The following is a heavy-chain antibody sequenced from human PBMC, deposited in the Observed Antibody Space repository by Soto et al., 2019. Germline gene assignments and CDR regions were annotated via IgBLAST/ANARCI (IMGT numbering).Heavy chain of an antibody. CDR2: ISYDGSNK. Sequence: QVQLVESGGGVVQPGRSLRLSCAASGFTFSSYGMHWVRQAPGKGLEWVAVISYDGSNKYYADSVKGRFTISRDNSKNTLYLKMNSLRAEDTAVYYCATDVDTAMVTGDYWGQGTLVTVSS. V-gene: IGHV3-30*03. J-gene: IGHJ4*02. CDR1: GFTFSSYG. D-gene: IGHD5-18*01. CDR3: ATDVDTAMVTGDY.